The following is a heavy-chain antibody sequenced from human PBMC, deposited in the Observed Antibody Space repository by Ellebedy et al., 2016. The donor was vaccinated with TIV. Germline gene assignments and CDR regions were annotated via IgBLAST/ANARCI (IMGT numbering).Heavy chain of an antibody. D-gene: IGHD4-17*01. V-gene: IGHV4-39*01. Sequence: MPSETLSLTCTVSGGSISSSSYYWGWIRQPPGKGLEWIGSIYYSGSTYYNPSLKSRVTRSVDTSKNQFSLKLSSVTAADTAVYYCAREPALTVTTLTGADYWGQGTLVTVSS. CDR2: IYYSGST. J-gene: IGHJ4*02. CDR1: GGSISSSSYY. CDR3: AREPALTVTTLTGADY.